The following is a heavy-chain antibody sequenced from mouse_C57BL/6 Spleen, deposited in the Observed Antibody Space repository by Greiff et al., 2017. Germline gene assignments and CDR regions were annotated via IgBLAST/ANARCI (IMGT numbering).Heavy chain of an antibody. Sequence: QVQLQQSGAELVKPGASVKISCKASGYAFSSYWMHWVKQRPGKGLEWIGKIYPGDGVTNYNGTFNGKATLTADKSSSTTYMQLSSLTSEDSAVYFCARSTVHMDYWGQGTSVTVSS. D-gene: IGHD1-1*01. CDR2: IYPGDGVT. CDR3: ARSTVHMDY. V-gene: IGHV1-80*01. CDR1: GYAFSSYW. J-gene: IGHJ4*01.